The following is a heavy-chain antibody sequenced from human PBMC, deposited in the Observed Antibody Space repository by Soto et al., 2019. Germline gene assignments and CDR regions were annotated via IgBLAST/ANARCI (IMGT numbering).Heavy chain of an antibody. J-gene: IGHJ6*02. CDR3: ARANWGLDV. CDR2: VKPNSGDT. D-gene: IGHD3-16*01. V-gene: IGHV1-2*02. CDR1: GYFFIDYY. Sequence: QVQLLQSGAEVKKPGASVKVSCKASGYFFIDYYIHWVRQAPGQGLEWVGWVKPNSGDTYYAQKFQGRVTMTSDKSISTAYMEVRVLRSDDMAVYYCARANWGLDVWGQGTTVTVSS.